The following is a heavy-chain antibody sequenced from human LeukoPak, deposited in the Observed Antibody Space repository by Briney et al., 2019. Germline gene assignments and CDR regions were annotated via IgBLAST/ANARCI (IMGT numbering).Heavy chain of an antibody. CDR2: ICCSGSTI. CDR3: ARDQGYSGYPGNYYYYGMDV. D-gene: IGHD5-12*01. J-gene: IGHJ6*04. Sequence: GGSLRLSCAASGFTFSSYEMNWVRQAPGKGLEWVSYICCSGSTIYYADSVKGRFTISRDNAKNSLYLQMNSPRAEDTAVYYCARDQGYSGYPGNYYYYGMDVWGKGNTVTVSS. V-gene: IGHV3-48*03. CDR1: GFTFSSYE.